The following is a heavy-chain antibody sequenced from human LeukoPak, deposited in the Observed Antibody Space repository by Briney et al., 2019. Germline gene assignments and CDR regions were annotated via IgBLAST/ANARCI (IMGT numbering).Heavy chain of an antibody. CDR1: GFTFSSYA. CDR3: VKDYGVGAQTLYYFDY. Sequence: PGGSLRLSCSASGFTFSSYAMHWVRQAPGKGLEYVSAISSNGGSTYYADSVKSRFTISRDNSKNTLYLQMSSLRAEDTAVYYCVKDYGVGAQTLYYFDYWGQGTLVTVSS. CDR2: ISSNGGST. D-gene: IGHD1-26*01. J-gene: IGHJ4*02. V-gene: IGHV3-64D*06.